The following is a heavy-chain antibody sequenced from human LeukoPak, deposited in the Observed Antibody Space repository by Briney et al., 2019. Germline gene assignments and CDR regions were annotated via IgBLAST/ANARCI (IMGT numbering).Heavy chain of an antibody. CDR3: ARERYCSSTSCYIWFDP. CDR1: GGSFSGYY. Sequence: NPSETLSLTCAVYGGSFSGYYWSWIRQSPGKGLEWIGEINHSGSTNYNPSLKSRVTISVDTSKNQFSLKLSSVTAADTAVYYCARERYCSSTSCYIWFDPWGQGTLVTVSS. D-gene: IGHD2-2*02. CDR2: INHSGST. V-gene: IGHV4-34*01. J-gene: IGHJ5*02.